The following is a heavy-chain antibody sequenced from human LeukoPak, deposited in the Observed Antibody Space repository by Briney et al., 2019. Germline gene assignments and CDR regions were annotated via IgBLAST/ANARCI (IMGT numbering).Heavy chain of an antibody. CDR1: GFTFNSYA. V-gene: IGHV3-23*01. J-gene: IGHJ4*02. Sequence: PGGSLRLSCAASGFTFNSYAMTWVRQAPGKGLEWVSFVNGNGGGTYYSDSVKGRFTISRDNSKSTLDLQMNRLRAEDTAVYYCAKATYSGSFHYLDYWGQGTLVIVSS. CDR3: AKATYSGSFHYLDY. CDR2: VNGNGGGT. D-gene: IGHD1-26*01.